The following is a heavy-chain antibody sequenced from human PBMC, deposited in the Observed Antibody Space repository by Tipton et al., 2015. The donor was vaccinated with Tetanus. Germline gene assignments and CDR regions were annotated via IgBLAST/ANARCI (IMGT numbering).Heavy chain of an antibody. CDR2: ITSSSSLI. J-gene: IGHJ4*02. Sequence: SLRLSCAASGFTFSNYNMNWVRQAPGKGLEWVSHITSSSSLISYAGSVKGRFTISRDNAKNSLYLQMNSLRDEDTALYYCVRDDRAHVDSWGQGTLVTVSS. CDR3: VRDDRAHVDS. CDR1: GFTFSNYN. D-gene: IGHD3-22*01. V-gene: IGHV3-48*02.